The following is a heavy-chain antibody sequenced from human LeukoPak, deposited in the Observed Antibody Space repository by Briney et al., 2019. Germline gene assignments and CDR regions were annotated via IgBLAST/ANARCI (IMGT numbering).Heavy chain of an antibody. CDR1: GFTFSSYA. Sequence: PGGSLRLSCAASGFTFSSYAMSWVRQAPGKGLEWVSAISGSGGSTYYADSVKGRFTISRDNSKNTLYPQMNSLRAEDTAVYYCAKDRDYYDSSGYYDWFDPWGQGTLVTVSS. V-gene: IGHV3-23*01. CDR3: AKDRDYYDSSGYYDWFDP. J-gene: IGHJ5*02. D-gene: IGHD3-22*01. CDR2: ISGSGGST.